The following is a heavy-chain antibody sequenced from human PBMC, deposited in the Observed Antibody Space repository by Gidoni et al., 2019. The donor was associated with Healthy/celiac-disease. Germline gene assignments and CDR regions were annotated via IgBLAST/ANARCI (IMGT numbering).Heavy chain of an antibody. CDR3: ARTSTVTQGYY. CDR2: INHRGST. J-gene: IGHJ4*02. V-gene: IGHV4-34*01. Sequence: QVQLPQWGAGLFKPSESLSLTCAVLGGSFRGSYWSWIRPPPGKGLEWIGEINHRGSTNYNQSLKSRVTISVDTYKNQFSLKLTAVTAADTAVYYCARTSTVTQGYYWGQGTLVTVSS. CDR1: GGSFRGSY. D-gene: IGHD4-17*01.